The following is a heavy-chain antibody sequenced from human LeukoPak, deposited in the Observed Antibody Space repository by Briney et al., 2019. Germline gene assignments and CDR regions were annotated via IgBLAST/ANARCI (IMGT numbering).Heavy chain of an antibody. CDR3: ATGGGLAVSHI. J-gene: IGHJ4*02. V-gene: IGHV4-59*08. D-gene: IGHD5/OR15-5a*01. CDR2: IYYSGST. CDR1: GGSISSYY. Sequence: SETLSLTCTVSGGSISSYYWSWIRQSPGKGLEWIGYIYYSGSTKYNPSLKSRVTISGDTSKNEFSLKLSSVTAADTAVYFCATGGGLAVSHIWGQGTLVTVSS.